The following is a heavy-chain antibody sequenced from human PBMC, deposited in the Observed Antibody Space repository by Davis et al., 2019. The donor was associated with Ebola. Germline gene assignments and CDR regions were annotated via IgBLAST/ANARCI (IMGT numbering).Heavy chain of an antibody. Sequence: GESLKISCAASGFTFSSYSMNWVRQAPGKGLEWVSSIRCSTSYTVYADSVKGRFTISRDNAKNSLYLQMNSLRAEDTAIYYCAKSGLSFGVVKYHYGMDVWGKGTTVTVSS. J-gene: IGHJ6*04. D-gene: IGHD3-3*01. CDR1: GFTFSSYS. V-gene: IGHV3-21*04. CDR3: AKSGLSFGVVKYHYGMDV. CDR2: IRCSTSYT.